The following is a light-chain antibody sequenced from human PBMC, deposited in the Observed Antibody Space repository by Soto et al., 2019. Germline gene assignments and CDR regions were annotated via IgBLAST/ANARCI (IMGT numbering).Light chain of an antibody. Sequence: EIVLTQSPGTLSLSPGERATLSCRASQSVSSSYLAWYQQKPGQAPRLLIYGASSRATGIPDRFSGSGSGTDFTLTSSRMEHEDFAVYYCQQYGSSPPTFGQGTKLEIK. CDR2: GAS. CDR3: QQYGSSPPT. V-gene: IGKV3-20*01. CDR1: QSVSSSY. J-gene: IGKJ2*01.